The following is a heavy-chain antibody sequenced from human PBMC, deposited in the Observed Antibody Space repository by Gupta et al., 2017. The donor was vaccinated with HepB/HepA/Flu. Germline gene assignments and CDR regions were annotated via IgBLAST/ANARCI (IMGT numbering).Heavy chain of an antibody. D-gene: IGHD6-6*01. CDR1: GFTFSSYA. Sequence: QVQLVESGGGVVQPGRSLRLSCAASGFTFSSYAMHWVRQAPGKGLEGVAVISYDGSNKYYADSVKGRFTISRDNSKNTLYLQMNSLRAEDTAVYYCARDGFFQLVLTGFFDYWGHGTLVTVSS. V-gene: IGHV3-30-3*01. CDR2: ISYDGSNK. CDR3: ARDGFFQLVLTGFFDY. J-gene: IGHJ4*01.